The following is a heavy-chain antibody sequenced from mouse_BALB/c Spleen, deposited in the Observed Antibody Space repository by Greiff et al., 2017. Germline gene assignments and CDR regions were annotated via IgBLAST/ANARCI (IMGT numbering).Heavy chain of an antibody. CDR2: ISSGSSTI. CDR1: GFTFSSFG. D-gene: IGHD2-14*01. V-gene: IGHV5-17*02. CDR3: ARNRYDESLAMDY. J-gene: IGHJ4*01. Sequence: EVQLVESGGGLVQPGGSRKLSCAASGFTFSSFGMHWVRQAPEKGLEWVAYISSGSSTIYYADTVKGRFTISRDNPKNTLFLQITSLRSEDTAMYYCARNRYDESLAMDYWGQGTSVTVSS.